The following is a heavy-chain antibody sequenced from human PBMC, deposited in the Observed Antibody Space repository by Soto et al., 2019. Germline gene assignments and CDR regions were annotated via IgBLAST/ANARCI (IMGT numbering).Heavy chain of an antibody. D-gene: IGHD3-16*01. J-gene: IGHJ4*02. V-gene: IGHV3-7*01. CDR3: ARDTIRGDGYVFDY. CDR1: GFTFSSYW. Sequence: PGGSLRLFCEAYGFTFSSYWMGWVRQAPGKGLEWVANINRDGSERYYVDSVKGRFTISRDNAKNSVYLQMNSLRAEDSAVYYSARDTIRGDGYVFDYRGQGALVTV. CDR2: INRDGSER.